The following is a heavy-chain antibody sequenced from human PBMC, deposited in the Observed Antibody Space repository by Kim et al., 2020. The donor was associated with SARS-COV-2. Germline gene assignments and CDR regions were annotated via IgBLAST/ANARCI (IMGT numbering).Heavy chain of an antibody. V-gene: IGHV4-38-2*02. D-gene: IGHD6-19*01. J-gene: IGHJ4*02. CDR1: DSSISSPYY. CDR2: AYHEGST. CDR3: AGRPLHSSRYFDS. Sequence: SETLSLTCTVSDSSISSPYYWGWIRQPPGKGLEYVALAYHEGSTYYNPSLQSRVTISIDTSKNQVSLRLASVTAADTALYFCAGRPLHSSRYFDSWGQGTLVTVSS.